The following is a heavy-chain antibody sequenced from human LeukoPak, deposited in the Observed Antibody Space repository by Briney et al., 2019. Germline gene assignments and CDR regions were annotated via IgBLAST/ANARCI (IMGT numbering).Heavy chain of an antibody. CDR2: IYYSGST. Sequence: SETLSLTCTVSGGSISSSSYYWGWIRQPPGKGLEWIGSIYYSGSTYYNPSLKSRVTISVDTSKNQFSLKLSSVTAADTAVYYCAGGGSGSYFLTRNWFDPWGQGTLVTVSS. CDR1: GGSISSSSYY. D-gene: IGHD3-10*01. J-gene: IGHJ5*02. CDR3: AGGGSGSYFLTRNWFDP. V-gene: IGHV4-39*07.